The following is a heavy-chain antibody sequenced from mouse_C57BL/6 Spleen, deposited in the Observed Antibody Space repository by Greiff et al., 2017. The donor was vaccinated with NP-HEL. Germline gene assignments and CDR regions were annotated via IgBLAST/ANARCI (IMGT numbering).Heavy chain of an antibody. Sequence: VQLQQSGPELVKPGASVKISCKASGYTFTDYYMNWVKQSHGKSLEWIGDINPNNGGTSYNQKFKGKATLTVDKSSSTAYMELRSLTSKDSAVYYCARGRRDYYAMDYWGQGTSVTVSS. CDR1: GYTFTDYY. D-gene: IGHD3-3*01. CDR3: ARGRRDYYAMDY. J-gene: IGHJ4*01. V-gene: IGHV1-26*01. CDR2: INPNNGGT.